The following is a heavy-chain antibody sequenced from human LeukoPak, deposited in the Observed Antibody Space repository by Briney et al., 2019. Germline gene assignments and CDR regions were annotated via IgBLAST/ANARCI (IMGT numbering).Heavy chain of an antibody. CDR2: VRPDGSSN. Sequence: GGSLRLSCAASGFTLGNFGMHWVRQAPGKGLEWVAFVRPDGSSNYYADSVKGRFTISRDISKNTLYLKMNSLRAEDTAFYYCAKDQAGTWGLDYWGQGTLVTVSS. D-gene: IGHD3-10*01. CDR3: AKDQAGTWGLDY. CDR1: GFTLGNFG. V-gene: IGHV3-30*02. J-gene: IGHJ4*02.